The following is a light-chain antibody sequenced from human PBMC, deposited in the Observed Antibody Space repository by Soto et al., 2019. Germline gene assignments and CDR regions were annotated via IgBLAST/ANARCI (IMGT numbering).Light chain of an antibody. CDR1: SGHSSYA. V-gene: IGLV4-69*01. J-gene: IGLJ3*02. Sequence: QPVLTQSPSASASLGASVKLTCTLSSGHSSYAIAWHQQQPEKGPRYLMKLNSDGSHTKGDGIPDRFSGSSSGAERYLTISSLQSEDEADYYCQTWDTGLGVFGGGTKLTVL. CDR2: LNSDGSH. CDR3: QTWDTGLGV.